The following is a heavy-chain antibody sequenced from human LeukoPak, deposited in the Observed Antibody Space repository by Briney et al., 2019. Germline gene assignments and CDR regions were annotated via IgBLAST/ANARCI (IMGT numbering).Heavy chain of an antibody. CDR3: ARAAYSGSYHSDY. J-gene: IGHJ4*02. V-gene: IGHV4-61*01. CDR1: GGSVNSGSYY. Sequence: SETLSLTCTVSGGSVNSGSYYWNWIRQPPGKGLEWIGYIYYSGSTNYNPPLKSRVTISVDTSKNQFSLKLSSVTAADTAVYYCARAAYSGSYHSDYWGQGTLVTVSS. D-gene: IGHD1-26*01. CDR2: IYYSGST.